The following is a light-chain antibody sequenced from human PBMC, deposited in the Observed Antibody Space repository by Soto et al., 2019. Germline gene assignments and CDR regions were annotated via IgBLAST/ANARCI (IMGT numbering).Light chain of an antibody. CDR3: QQYDSFPWS. CDR2: DSS. V-gene: IGKV1-5*01. Sequence: DIQMTQSPSTLSASVGDRVTITCRASQSISGWLAWYQQKPGKAPKILIYDSSNLERGLPSRFSGSGSGTEFTLTISSLQPDDFATYYGQQYDSFPWSFGQGTKVDIK. J-gene: IGKJ1*01. CDR1: QSISGW.